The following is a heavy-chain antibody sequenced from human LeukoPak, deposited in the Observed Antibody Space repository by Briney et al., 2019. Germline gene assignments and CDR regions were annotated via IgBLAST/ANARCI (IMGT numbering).Heavy chain of an antibody. V-gene: IGHV3-23*01. Sequence: PGGSLRLSCAASGFTLSSYSMNWVRQAPGKGLEWVSAISGSGGSTYYADSVKGRFTISRDNSKNTLYLQMNSLRAEDTAVYYCAKVDGVLVLWGYYFDYWGQGTLVTVSS. CDR1: GFTLSSYS. J-gene: IGHJ4*02. CDR2: ISGSGGST. CDR3: AKVDGVLVLWGYYFDY. D-gene: IGHD2-2*01.